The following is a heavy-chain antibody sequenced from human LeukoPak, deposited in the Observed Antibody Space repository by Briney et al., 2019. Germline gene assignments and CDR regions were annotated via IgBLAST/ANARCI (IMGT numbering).Heavy chain of an antibody. Sequence: SETLSLTCAVYGGSFSGYYWSWIRQPPGKGLEWIGEINHSGSTNYNPSLKSRVTISVDTSKNQFSLKLSSVTAADTAVYYCARGQSSHYGTDVWGQGTTVTVSS. V-gene: IGHV4-34*01. CDR2: INHSGST. D-gene: IGHD2-15*01. CDR1: GGSFSGYY. CDR3: ARGQSSHYGTDV. J-gene: IGHJ6*02.